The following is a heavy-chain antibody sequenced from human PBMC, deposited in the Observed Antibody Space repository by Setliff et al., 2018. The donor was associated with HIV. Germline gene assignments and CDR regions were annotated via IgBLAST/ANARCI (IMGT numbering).Heavy chain of an antibody. CDR1: GGSISSRSYY. V-gene: IGHV4-61*02. D-gene: IGHD3-3*01. Sequence: SETLSLTCTVSGGSISSRSYYWSWIRQPAGKGLEWIGRIYTSGSTNYNPSLKSRVTISIDTSNNQLSLKLSSVTAADTAVYYCARSQPDTIFGVVIFDYWGQGKMVTVSS. CDR3: ARSQPDTIFGVVIFDY. CDR2: IYTSGST. J-gene: IGHJ4*02.